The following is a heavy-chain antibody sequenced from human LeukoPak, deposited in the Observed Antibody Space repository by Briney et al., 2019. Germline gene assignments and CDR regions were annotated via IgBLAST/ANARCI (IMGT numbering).Heavy chain of an antibody. J-gene: IGHJ6*03. D-gene: IGHD3-16*01. CDR3: ARETSQKGAHYMDV. V-gene: IGHV4-59*01. CDR1: GGSISSYY. CDR2: IYYSGSI. Sequence: PSETLSLTCTVSGGSISSYYWSWIRQPPGKGLEYIGYIYYSGSINYNPSLKSRLTISVDTSKNQFSLKLSSVTAADTAVYYCARETSQKGAHYMDVWGKGTTVTISS.